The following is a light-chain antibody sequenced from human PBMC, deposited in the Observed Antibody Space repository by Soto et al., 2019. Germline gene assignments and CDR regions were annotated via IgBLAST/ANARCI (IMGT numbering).Light chain of an antibody. CDR1: SSDIGGYNY. Sequence: QSVLTQPPSASGSPGQSVTISCTGTSSDIGGYNYVSWYQQHPGKAPKLMIYEASKRPSGVPDRFSGSKSGNTASLTVSGIQADDEADYYCSSDAGSNNFVVFGGGTKPPS. J-gene: IGLJ3*02. CDR2: EAS. V-gene: IGLV2-8*01. CDR3: SSDAGSNNFVV.